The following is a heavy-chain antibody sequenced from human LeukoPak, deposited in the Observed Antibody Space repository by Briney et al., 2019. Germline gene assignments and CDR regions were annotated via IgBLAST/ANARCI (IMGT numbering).Heavy chain of an antibody. CDR3: ARDRIAVAGIGY. V-gene: IGHV3-33*01. J-gene: IGHJ4*02. Sequence: QPGGSLRLSCAASGFTFSSYGMHWVRQAPAKGLEWVAVIWYDGSNKYYADSVKGRFTISRDNSKNTLYLQMNSLRAEDTAVYYCARDRIAVAGIGYWGQGTLVTVSS. CDR2: IWYDGSNK. CDR1: GFTFSSYG. D-gene: IGHD6-19*01.